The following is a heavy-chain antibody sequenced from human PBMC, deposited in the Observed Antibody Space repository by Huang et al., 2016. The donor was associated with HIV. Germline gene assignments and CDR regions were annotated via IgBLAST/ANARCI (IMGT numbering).Heavy chain of an antibody. Sequence: QVQLVQSGAEVKKPGASVKVSCKASGYTFTDYALHWVRQAPGQRLEWMGWINAANGNREYSQKFQGRVTSTRKISASTAYMELSSLKFEDTAAYYCARDSLRFTGTGEDAFDVWGQGTMVTVSS. D-gene: IGHD4-17*01. V-gene: IGHV1-3*01. J-gene: IGHJ3*01. CDR3: ARDSLRFTGTGEDAFDV. CDR1: GYTFTDYA. CDR2: INAANGNR.